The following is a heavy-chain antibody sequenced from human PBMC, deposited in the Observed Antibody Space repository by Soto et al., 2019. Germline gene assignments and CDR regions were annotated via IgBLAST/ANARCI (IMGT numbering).Heavy chain of an antibody. V-gene: IGHV3-21*06. Sequence: GVSLRLSCAASGFTFTRYSINWVRQAPGKGLEWVSSISSTTNYIYYGDSMKGRFTISRDNAKNSLYQEMSSLRAEDTAVYYCARESEDLTSNFDYWGQGSLVTVSS. CDR3: ARESEDLTSNFDY. J-gene: IGHJ4*02. CDR1: GFTFTRYS. CDR2: ISSTTNYI.